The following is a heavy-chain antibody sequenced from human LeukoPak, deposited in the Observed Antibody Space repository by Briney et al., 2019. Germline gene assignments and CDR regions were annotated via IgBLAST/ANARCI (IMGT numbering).Heavy chain of an antibody. CDR3: ARSYRRGAITMLRGVANRGAFDI. CDR1: GFTFSSYW. Sequence: GGSLRLSCAASGFTFSSYWMHWVRQAPGKGLVWVSRINIDGSSTSYADSVKGRFPILRDNAKNMVYLQMNSLRAEDTAVYYCARSYRRGAITMLRGVANRGAFDIWGQGTMVTVSS. CDR2: INIDGSST. D-gene: IGHD3-10*01. V-gene: IGHV3-74*01. J-gene: IGHJ3*02.